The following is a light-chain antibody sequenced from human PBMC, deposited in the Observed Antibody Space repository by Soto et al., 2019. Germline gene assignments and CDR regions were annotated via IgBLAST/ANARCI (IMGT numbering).Light chain of an antibody. J-gene: IGKJ4*01. CDR1: QSVAKSY. CDR2: GAS. CDR3: LQYASSPLT. V-gene: IGKV3-20*01. Sequence: ETVLTQSPGTLSLSPGERATLSCRASQSVAKSYLAWYQHKPGQGPRLLISGASSRATGIPDRFSSSGSGTDFTLTISRLEPEDFAVYYCLQYASSPLTFGGGTKVEI.